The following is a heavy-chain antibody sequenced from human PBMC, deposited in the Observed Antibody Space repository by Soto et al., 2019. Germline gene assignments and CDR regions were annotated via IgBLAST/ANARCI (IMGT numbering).Heavy chain of an antibody. D-gene: IGHD5-18*01. V-gene: IGHV1-8*01. CDR2: MNPNSGNT. Sequence: ASVKVSCKASGYTFTSYDINWVRQATGQGLEWMGWMNPNSGNTGYAQKFQGRVTMTRNTSISTAYMELSSLRSEDTAVYYCARGLGYSYGRAYYFDYWGQGTLVTVSS. J-gene: IGHJ4*02. CDR3: ARGLGYSYGRAYYFDY. CDR1: GYTFTSYD.